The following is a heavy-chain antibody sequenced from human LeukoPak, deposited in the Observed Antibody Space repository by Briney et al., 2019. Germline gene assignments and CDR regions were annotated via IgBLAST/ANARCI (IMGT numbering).Heavy chain of an antibody. D-gene: IGHD3-3*01. Sequence: SETLSLTCTVSGGSISSGNYYWSWIRQPAGKGLEWIGRIYTSGSTNYNPSLKSRVTISVDTSKNQFSLRLSSVTAADTAVYYCARDAFGVVSAYWYFDLWGRGTLVTVSS. CDR2: IYTSGST. V-gene: IGHV4-61*02. CDR1: GGSISSGNYY. CDR3: ARDAFGVVSAYWYFDL. J-gene: IGHJ2*01.